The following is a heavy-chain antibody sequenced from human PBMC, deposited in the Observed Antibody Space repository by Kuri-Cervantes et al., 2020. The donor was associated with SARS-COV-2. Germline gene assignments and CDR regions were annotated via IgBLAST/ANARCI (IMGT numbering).Heavy chain of an antibody. J-gene: IGHJ4*02. CDR1: GFTFSSYS. V-gene: IGHV3-21*03. CDR2: ISSSSSYI. Sequence: GESLKISCAASGFTFSSYSMNWVRQAPGKGLEWVSSISSSSSYIYYADSVKGRFTISRDNSKNTLYLQMNSLRTEDTAVYYCTTVPGVLEWLLFMAYWGQGTLVTVSS. D-gene: IGHD3-3*01. CDR3: TTVPGVLEWLLFMAY.